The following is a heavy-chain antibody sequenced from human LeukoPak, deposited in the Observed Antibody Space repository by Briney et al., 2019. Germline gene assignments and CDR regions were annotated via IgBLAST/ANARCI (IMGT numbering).Heavy chain of an antibody. J-gene: IGHJ5*02. D-gene: IGHD2-2*01. V-gene: IGHV3-21*01. CDR2: ISSSSSYI. Sequence: PGGSLRLSCAASGFAFSSYSMNWVRQAPGKGLEWVSSISSSSSYIYYADSVKGRFTISRDNAKNSLYLQMNSLRAEDTAVYYCARDMQDIVVVPAAIWEGYNWFGPWGQGTLVTVSS. CDR1: GFAFSSYS. CDR3: ARDMQDIVVVPAAIWEGYNWFGP.